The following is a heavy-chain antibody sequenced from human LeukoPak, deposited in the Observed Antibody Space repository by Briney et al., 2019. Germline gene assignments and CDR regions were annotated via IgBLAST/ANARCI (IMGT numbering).Heavy chain of an antibody. CDR3: ARGLGSSSWYYFDY. CDR1: GFTFSTYT. V-gene: IGHV3-48*01. CDR2: IGSSSGTI. J-gene: IGHJ4*02. D-gene: IGHD6-13*01. Sequence: GGSLRLSCAASGFTFSTYTMNWVRQAPGKGLEWVSYIGSSSGTIYYADSVKGRFTISRDNAKNSLYLQMNSLRAEDTAVYYCARGLGSSSWYYFDYWGQGTLVTVSS.